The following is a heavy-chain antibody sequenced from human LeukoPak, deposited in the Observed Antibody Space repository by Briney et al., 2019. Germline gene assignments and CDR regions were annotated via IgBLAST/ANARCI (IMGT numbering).Heavy chain of an antibody. J-gene: IGHJ4*02. V-gene: IGHV3-48*03. Sequence: GRSLRLSCAASGFTFSSYEVNWVRQAPGKGLEWVSYISSSGSNIYYADSVKGRFTISRDNAKNSLYLQMNSLRAEDTAVYYCARGWISDSFDYWGQGTLVTVSS. CDR3: ARGWISDSFDY. CDR1: GFTFSSYE. D-gene: IGHD5-12*01. CDR2: ISSSGSNI.